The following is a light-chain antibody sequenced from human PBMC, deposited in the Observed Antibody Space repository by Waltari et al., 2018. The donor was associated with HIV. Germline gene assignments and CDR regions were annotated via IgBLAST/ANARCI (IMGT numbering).Light chain of an antibody. V-gene: IGLV2-14*03. Sequence: QSALTQPASVSGSPGQWITVSCTGTTNDIGTYNFVSWYQQHPGKAPKLVIYDVTSRPSGVSDRFSGSKSGNTASLTISGLRAEDEAHYYCSSYTASSALEMFGGGTKVTVL. CDR3: SSYTASSALEM. CDR1: TNDIGTYNF. CDR2: DVT. J-gene: IGLJ3*02.